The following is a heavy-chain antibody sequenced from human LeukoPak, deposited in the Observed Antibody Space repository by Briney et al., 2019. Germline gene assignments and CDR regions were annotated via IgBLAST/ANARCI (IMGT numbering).Heavy chain of an antibody. CDR3: ARGPSRAGLYYFDN. D-gene: IGHD6-19*01. CDR1: GFTFSSYW. V-gene: IGHV3-74*01. CDR2: INGDGRST. Sequence: GGSLRLSCAASGFTFSSYWTHWVRQAPGKGLVWVSRINGDGRSTSYGDSVRGRFTISRDNAKNTLFLQMNSLSAEDTAVYYCARGPSRAGLYYFDNWGQGTLVTVSS. J-gene: IGHJ4*02.